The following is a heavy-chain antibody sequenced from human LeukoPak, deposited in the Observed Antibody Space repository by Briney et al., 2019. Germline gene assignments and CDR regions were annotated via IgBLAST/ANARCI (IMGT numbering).Heavy chain of an antibody. CDR2: IYTSGST. Sequence: SETLSLTCTVSGGSITSYYWSWIRQPAGKGLEWIGRIYTSGSTNYNPSLKSRVTMSVDTSKNQFSLKLSSVTAADTAVYYCARDGYSSSWHFFDYWGQGTLVTVSS. D-gene: IGHD6-13*01. J-gene: IGHJ4*02. CDR3: ARDGYSSSWHFFDY. CDR1: GGSITSYY. V-gene: IGHV4-4*07.